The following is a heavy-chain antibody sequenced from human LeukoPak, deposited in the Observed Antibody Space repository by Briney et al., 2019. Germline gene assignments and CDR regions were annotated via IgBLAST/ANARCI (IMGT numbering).Heavy chain of an antibody. CDR1: GSTFTSYA. D-gene: IGHD6-13*01. J-gene: IGHJ4*02. CDR3: ARRYSSSWYAPFDY. V-gene: IGHV1-3*01. Sequence: ASVKLSCKAAGSTFTSYAMHWVRQAPGQRLEWMGWTNAGNGNTKYSPKFQGRVTITRDTSASTAYMELSSLRSEDTAVYYCARRYSSSWYAPFDYWGQGTLVTVSS. CDR2: TNAGNGNT.